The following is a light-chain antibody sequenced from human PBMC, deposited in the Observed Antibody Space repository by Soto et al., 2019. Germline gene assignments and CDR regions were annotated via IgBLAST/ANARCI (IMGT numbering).Light chain of an antibody. CDR2: DVS. CDR1: SREVGGYNY. V-gene: IGLV2-14*01. J-gene: IGLJ1*01. Sequence: QSVLTQPASLSGSPGQSITISCTGNSREVGGYNYVSWYQQHPGKAPKLMIYDVSNRPSGVSNRFSGSKSGNTASLTISGLQAEDEADYYCSSYTSSSLYVFGTGTKVTVL. CDR3: SSYTSSSLYV.